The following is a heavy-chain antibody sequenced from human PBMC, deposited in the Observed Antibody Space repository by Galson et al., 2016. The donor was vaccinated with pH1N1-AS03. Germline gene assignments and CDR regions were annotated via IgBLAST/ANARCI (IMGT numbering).Heavy chain of an antibody. J-gene: IGHJ4*02. Sequence: ETLSLTCTVSSRSISSYSWNWIRQPPGKGLEWIGSIYSIGGTNYNPSLESRITISVETSKNQFSLKLRSVTAADTAVYYCARATAVGPPYFDYWGQGTVATVSS. CDR1: SRSISSYS. CDR3: ARATAVGPPYFDY. V-gene: IGHV4-59*01. CDR2: IYSIGGT. D-gene: IGHD6-13*01.